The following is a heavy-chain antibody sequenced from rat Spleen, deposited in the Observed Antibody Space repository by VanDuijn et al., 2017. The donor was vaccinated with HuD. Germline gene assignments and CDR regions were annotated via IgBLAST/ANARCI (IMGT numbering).Heavy chain of an antibody. CDR3: AKERVTGYNYFDY. J-gene: IGHJ2*01. D-gene: IGHD1-4*01. V-gene: IGHV5-29*01. CDR1: GFTFSNYG. CDR2: ISHDGSST. Sequence: EVQLVESGGGLVQPGRSLKLSCAASGFTFSNYGMAWVRQAPTKGLEWVATISHDGSSTYHRDSVKGRFTISKDNAKSTLYLQMDSLRSEDTATYYCAKERVTGYNYFDYWGQGVMVTVSS.